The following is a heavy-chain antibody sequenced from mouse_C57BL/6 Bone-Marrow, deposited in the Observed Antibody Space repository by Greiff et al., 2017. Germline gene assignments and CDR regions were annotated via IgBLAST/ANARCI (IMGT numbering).Heavy chain of an antibody. Sequence: VQLQQSGPELVKPGASVKISCKASGYAFSSSWMNWVKQRPGKGLEWIGRIYPGDGDTNYNGKFKGKATLTADKSSSTAYMQLSSLTSEDSAVYFCARRGDDFDYWGQGTTLTVSS. CDR2: IYPGDGDT. D-gene: IGHD3-3*01. CDR3: ARRGDDFDY. J-gene: IGHJ2*01. V-gene: IGHV1-82*01. CDR1: GYAFSSSW.